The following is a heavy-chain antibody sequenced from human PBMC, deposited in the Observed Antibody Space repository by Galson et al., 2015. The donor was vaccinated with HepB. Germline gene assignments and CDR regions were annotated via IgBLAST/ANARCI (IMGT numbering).Heavy chain of an antibody. CDR1: GFKKH. CDR3: ASHRDGLKYDAFDL. D-gene: IGHD5-24*01. CDR2: ISSSETLK. J-gene: IGHJ3*01. Sequence: SLRLSCADPGFKKHMSWIRQAPGKGLEWISYISSSETLKHYAASVRGRFTISRDNAENSLHLQMYNLTSADTGVYYCASHRDGLKYDAFDLWYQGTMVTVSS. V-gene: IGHV3-11*01.